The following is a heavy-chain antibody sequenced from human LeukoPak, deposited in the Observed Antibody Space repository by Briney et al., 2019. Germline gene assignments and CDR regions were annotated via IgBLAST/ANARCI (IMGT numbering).Heavy chain of an antibody. CDR1: GGSISSYY. D-gene: IGHD3-22*01. Sequence: SETLSLTCTVSGGSISSYYWSWIRQPPGKGLEWIRYIYYSGSTNYNPSLKSRVTISVDTSKNQFSLKLSSVTAADTAVYYCARVGYYYDSSGYYPGHAFDIWGQGTMVTVSS. CDR2: IYYSGST. CDR3: ARVGYYYDSSGYYPGHAFDI. V-gene: IGHV4-59*01. J-gene: IGHJ3*02.